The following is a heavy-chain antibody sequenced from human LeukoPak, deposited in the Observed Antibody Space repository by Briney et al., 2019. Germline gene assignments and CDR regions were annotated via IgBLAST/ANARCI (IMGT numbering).Heavy chain of an antibody. V-gene: IGHV4-61*01. Sequence: SETLSLTCTVSGGSISSSSYYWSWIRQPPGKGLEWIGYIYYSGSTTYNPSLNSRVTISVGTSKNKFSLKLSSVTAADTAVYYCARVPISTSARGYFDYWDQGTLVTVSS. D-gene: IGHD3-10*01. CDR1: GGSISSSSYY. CDR3: ARVPISTSARGYFDY. J-gene: IGHJ4*02. CDR2: IYYSGST.